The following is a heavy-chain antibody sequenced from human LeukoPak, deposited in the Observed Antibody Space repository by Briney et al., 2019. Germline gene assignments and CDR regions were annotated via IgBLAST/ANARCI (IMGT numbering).Heavy chain of an antibody. CDR1: GGSITNTNY. D-gene: IGHD4-23*01. Sequence: PSGTLSLTCGVSGGSITNTNYWTWVRQPPGKGLEWIGYIYYSGSTNYNPSLKSRVTISVDTSKNQFSLKLSSVTAADTAVYYCARHVGKRMDAFDIWGQGTMVTVSS. CDR3: ARHVGKRMDAFDI. CDR2: IYYSGST. J-gene: IGHJ3*02. V-gene: IGHV4-4*02.